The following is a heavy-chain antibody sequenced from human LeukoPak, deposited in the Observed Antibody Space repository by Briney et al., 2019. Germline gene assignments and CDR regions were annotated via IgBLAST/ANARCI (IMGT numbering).Heavy chain of an antibody. D-gene: IGHD3-3*01. Sequence: GGSLRLSCAASGLSFSSYAMNWVRQAPGKGLEWVSYISGSGGSTYYADSVKGRFTISRDNSKNTLYLQMNSLRAEDTAVYYCAKARTPLEWLLYYIDYWGQGTLVTVSS. J-gene: IGHJ4*02. CDR2: ISGSGGST. V-gene: IGHV3-23*01. CDR3: AKARTPLEWLLYYIDY. CDR1: GLSFSSYA.